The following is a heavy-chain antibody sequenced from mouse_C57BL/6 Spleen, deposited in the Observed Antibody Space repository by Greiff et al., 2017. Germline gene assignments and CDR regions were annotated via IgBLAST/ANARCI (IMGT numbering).Heavy chain of an antibody. Sequence: QVQLQQPGAELVRPGSSVKLSCKASGYTFTSYWMHWVKQRPIQGLEWIGNIDPSDSETHYNQKFKDKATLTVDKSSSTASMQLSSLTSEDSAVYYCARGYGSPYWYFDVWGTGTTVTVSS. D-gene: IGHD1-1*01. V-gene: IGHV1-52*01. CDR1: GYTFTSYW. CDR2: IDPSDSET. J-gene: IGHJ1*03. CDR3: ARGYGSPYWYFDV.